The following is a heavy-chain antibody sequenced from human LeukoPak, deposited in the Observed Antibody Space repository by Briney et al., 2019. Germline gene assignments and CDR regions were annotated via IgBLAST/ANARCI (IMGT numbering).Heavy chain of an antibody. J-gene: IGHJ2*01. CDR1: GGSIGGTTNF. CDR2: MSSSGYS. CDR3: ARVWAFGYFDV. D-gene: IGHD1-26*01. Sequence: SETLSLTCTVSGGSIGGTTNFWGWLRQPPGKGLEWIGDMSSSGYSHYTPSLKSRVSISIDTSKNQFSLRLSSVTAADTALYYCARVWAFGYFDVWGRGARVTVSS. V-gene: IGHV4-39*07.